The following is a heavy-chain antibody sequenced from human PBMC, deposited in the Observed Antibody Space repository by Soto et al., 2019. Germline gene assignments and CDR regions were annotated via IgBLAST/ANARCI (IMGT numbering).Heavy chain of an antibody. CDR2: ISGGGETT. CDR3: AFNSGSGSYYFDY. V-gene: IGHV3-23*01. Sequence: EVQLLESGGGLVQPGGSLRLSCAASGFTFSSYAMWWVRQAPGKGLECVSAISGGGETTYYADSVKGRFTSSRDNPKNTLYLQMNSLRAEDTAVYYCAFNSGSGSYYFDYWGQGTLVTVSS. J-gene: IGHJ4*02. D-gene: IGHD3-10*01. CDR1: GFTFSSYA.